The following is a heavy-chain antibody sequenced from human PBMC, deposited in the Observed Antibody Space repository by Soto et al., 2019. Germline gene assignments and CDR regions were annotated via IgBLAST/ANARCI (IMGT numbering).Heavy chain of an antibody. CDR1: GGSFSGYF. CDR2: INHSGST. CDR3: AREYRYRDWFDP. D-gene: IGHD2-2*01. Sequence: SETLSLTCALYGGSFSGYFWSWIRQPPGKGLEWIGEINHSGSTNYNPSLKSRVTISVDTYKNRFSLKLSSVTAADTAVYYCAREYRYRDWFDPWGQGTVVSVSS. V-gene: IGHV4-34*01. J-gene: IGHJ5*02.